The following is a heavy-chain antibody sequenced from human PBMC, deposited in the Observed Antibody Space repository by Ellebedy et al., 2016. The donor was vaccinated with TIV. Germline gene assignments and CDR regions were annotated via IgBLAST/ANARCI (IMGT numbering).Heavy chain of an antibody. D-gene: IGHD3-22*01. CDR1: GGSFSGYY. CDR2: IYYSGST. J-gene: IGHJ4*02. CDR3: ASTNYYDSSGYYDY. V-gene: IGHV4-59*08. Sequence: SETLSLTCAVYGGSFSGYYWSWIRQPPGKGLEWIGYIYYSGSTNYNPSLKSRVTISVDTSKNQFSLKLSSVTAADTAVYYCASTNYYDSSGYYDYWGQGTLVTVSS.